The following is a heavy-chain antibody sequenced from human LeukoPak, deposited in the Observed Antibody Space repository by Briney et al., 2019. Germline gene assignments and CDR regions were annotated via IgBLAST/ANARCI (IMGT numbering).Heavy chain of an antibody. J-gene: IGHJ3*02. Sequence: PGGSLRLSCAASGFTFNTYVMHWVRQSPGKGLEWVAGLSQDESNEYYADSVKGRFTISRDNSKNTLYVQVNSLRVDDTAVYYCAREANAFDIWGQGTMVTVSS. CDR3: AREANAFDI. CDR2: LSQDESNE. V-gene: IGHV3-30*04. CDR1: GFTFNTYV.